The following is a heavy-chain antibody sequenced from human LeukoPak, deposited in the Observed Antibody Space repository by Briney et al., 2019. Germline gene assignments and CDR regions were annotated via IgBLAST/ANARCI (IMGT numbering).Heavy chain of an antibody. CDR3: AKGGAVED. CDR1: GFTFSSYG. J-gene: IGHJ6*04. V-gene: IGHV3-30*18. CDR2: ISYDGSNK. D-gene: IGHD1-26*01. Sequence: GGSLRLPCAASGFTFSSYGMHWVRQAPGKGLEWVAVISYDGSNKYYADSVKGRFTISRDNSKNTLYLQMNSLRAEDTAVYYCAKGGAVEDWGKGATVTVSS.